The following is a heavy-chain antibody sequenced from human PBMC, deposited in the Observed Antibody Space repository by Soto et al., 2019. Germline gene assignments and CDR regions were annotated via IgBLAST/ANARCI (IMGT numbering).Heavy chain of an antibody. CDR3: ARGPILQQYTIFGVVTTYYYYYYMDV. D-gene: IGHD3-3*01. CDR1: GYTFTSYD. V-gene: IGHV1-8*01. CDR2: MNPNRGNT. Sequence: ASVKVSCKASGYTFTSYDINWVRQATGQGLEWMGWMNPNRGNTGYAQKFQGRVPMTRNTPISTAYMEVSSLRSEDTAVYYCARGPILQQYTIFGVVTTYYYYYYMDVWGKGTTVTVSS. J-gene: IGHJ6*03.